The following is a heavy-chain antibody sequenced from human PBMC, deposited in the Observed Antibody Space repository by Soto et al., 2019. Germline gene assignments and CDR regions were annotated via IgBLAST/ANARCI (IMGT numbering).Heavy chain of an antibody. CDR1: GFSLSTSGLG. D-gene: IGHD3-9*01. CDR3: PHRHPAGYRDY. CDR2: LYWDDDK. J-gene: IGHJ4*02. Sequence: QITLKESGPTLVKPTQTLTLTCTFSGFSLSTSGLGVGWIRQPPGKALEWLALLYWDDDKRYSPSLKIRLTITQDTSKNQVVLTMTNMDPVDTATYYCPHRHPAGYRDYWGKGTLITVSS. V-gene: IGHV2-5*02.